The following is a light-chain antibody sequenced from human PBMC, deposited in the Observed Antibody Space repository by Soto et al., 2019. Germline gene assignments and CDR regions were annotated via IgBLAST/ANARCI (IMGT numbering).Light chain of an antibody. CDR2: DAS. Sequence: IVLTQSPATLSFSPGERATLSCRASQSVSSYLAWYQQKPGQAPRLLIYDASNRATGIPARFSGSGSGTDFTLTISSLEPEDFAVYYCQQRSNWLGWTFGQGTKVDI. V-gene: IGKV3-11*01. CDR1: QSVSSY. CDR3: QQRSNWLGWT. J-gene: IGKJ1*01.